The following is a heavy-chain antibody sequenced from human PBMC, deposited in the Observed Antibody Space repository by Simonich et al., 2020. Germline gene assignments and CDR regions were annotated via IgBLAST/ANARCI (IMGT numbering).Heavy chain of an antibody. CDR3: ATGFEYSSSSWAFDI. V-gene: IGHV1-69-2*01. Sequence: EVQLVQSGAEVKKPGATVKISCKVSGYTFTDYYMQWVQQPPGKGGEWMGLGDPEEGETIYADKFQGSVNITADTSTDTAYRELSSLRSEDTAVYYCATGFEYSSSSWAFDIWGQGTMVTVSS. J-gene: IGHJ3*02. CDR2: GDPEEGET. CDR1: GYTFTDYY. D-gene: IGHD6-6*01.